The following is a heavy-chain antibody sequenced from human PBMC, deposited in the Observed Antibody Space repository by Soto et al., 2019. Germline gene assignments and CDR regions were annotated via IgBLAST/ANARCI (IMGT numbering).Heavy chain of an antibody. CDR1: GGSIRDYF. D-gene: IGHD4-17*01. Sequence: SETLSLTCTVSGGSIRDYFWTWIRQPPGKGLEWIGYIYYSGRTNHNPSLKSRVSISVDTSKNHFSLQLRSVTAADTAVYYCARVGGDDFGDSGGFDYWGQGTLVTGSA. CDR3: ARVGGDDFGDSGGFDY. V-gene: IGHV4-59*01. J-gene: IGHJ4*02. CDR2: IYYSGRT.